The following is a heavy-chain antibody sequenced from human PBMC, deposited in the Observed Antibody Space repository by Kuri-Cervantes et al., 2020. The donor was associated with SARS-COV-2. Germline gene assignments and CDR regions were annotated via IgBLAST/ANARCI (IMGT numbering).Heavy chain of an antibody. CDR2: INEDGNEK. V-gene: IGHV3-7*04. Sequence: GESLKISCAASGFTFSTSWVSWVRQAPGKGLEWVASINEDGNEKYYVDSVKGRLTIFRDSAKNSLFLQMNSLRAEDTAVYYCARENDTGYYPYFDYWGQGTLVTVSS. CDR3: ARENDTGYYPYFDY. J-gene: IGHJ4*02. CDR1: GFTFSTSW. D-gene: IGHD3-9*01.